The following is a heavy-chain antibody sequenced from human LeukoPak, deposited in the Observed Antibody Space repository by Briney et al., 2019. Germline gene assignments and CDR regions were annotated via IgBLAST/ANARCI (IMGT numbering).Heavy chain of an antibody. D-gene: IGHD5-18*01. CDR1: GFTFSSYS. CDR3: ARLRRDTALATGVY. J-gene: IGHJ4*02. CDR2: ISSSSSYI. V-gene: IGHV3-21*01. Sequence: AGSLPHPLAASGFTFSSYSINWVRQAPGKGLEWVSSISSSSSYIYYADSEKGRFTISRDNAKNTLYLQMDSLRAEDTAVYYCARLRRDTALATGVYWGQGSLATVSS.